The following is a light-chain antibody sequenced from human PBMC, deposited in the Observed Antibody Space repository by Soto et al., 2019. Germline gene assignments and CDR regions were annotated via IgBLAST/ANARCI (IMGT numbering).Light chain of an antibody. J-gene: IGLJ1*01. Sequence: SYELTQPPSVSVAPGKTARITCGGNNIGSKSVHWYQQKPGQAPVLVIYYDSDRPSGIPERFSGSNSGNTATLTISRVEAGDEADYYCQVWDSSSDPGGVFGTGTKLTVL. V-gene: IGLV3-21*04. CDR2: YDS. CDR3: QVWDSSSDPGGV. CDR1: NIGSKS.